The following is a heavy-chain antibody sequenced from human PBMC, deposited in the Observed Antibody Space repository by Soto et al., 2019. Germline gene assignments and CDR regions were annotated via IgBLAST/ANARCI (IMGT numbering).Heavy chain of an antibody. CDR1: GFSFSISP. CDR3: ARDPKTSGGQHWAFNYFDS. Sequence: PGGSLRLSCAASGFSFSISPMHWVRQAPGKGPEGVALISYDGTNKFYADSVKGRFTISRDNSKGTLYLQVDSLRPEDAAVYYCARDPKTSGGQHWAFNYFDSWGQGTLVTVSS. J-gene: IGHJ4*02. V-gene: IGHV3-30-3*01. D-gene: IGHD7-27*01. CDR2: ISYDGTNK.